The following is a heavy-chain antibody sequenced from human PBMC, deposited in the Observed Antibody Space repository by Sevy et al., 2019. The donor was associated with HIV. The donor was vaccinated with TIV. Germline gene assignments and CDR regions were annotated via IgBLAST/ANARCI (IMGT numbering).Heavy chain of an antibody. D-gene: IGHD3-10*01. Sequence: SETLSLTCTVSGGSISSGGYYWSWIRQHPGKGLEWIGYIYYSGSTYYHPSLKSRVTISVDTSKNQFSLKLSSVTAADTAVYYCARDYSYYYGSGSSVVGMDVWGQGTTVTVSS. V-gene: IGHV4-31*03. CDR3: ARDYSYYYGSGSSVVGMDV. CDR2: IYYSGST. CDR1: GGSISSGGYY. J-gene: IGHJ6*02.